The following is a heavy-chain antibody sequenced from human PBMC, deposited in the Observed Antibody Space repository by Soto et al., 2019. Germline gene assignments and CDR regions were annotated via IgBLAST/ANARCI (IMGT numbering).Heavy chain of an antibody. V-gene: IGHV4-59*08. CDR1: GGSISSYY. CDR2: IYYSGST. CDR3: ARVYSSGWYPYYYYGMDV. J-gene: IGHJ6*02. Sequence: PSETLSLTCTVSGGSISSYYWSWIRQPPGKGLEWIGYIYYSGSTNYNPSLKSRVTISVDTSKNQFSLKLNSMTAADTAVYYCARVYSSGWYPYYYYGMDVWGQGTTVTV. D-gene: IGHD6-19*01.